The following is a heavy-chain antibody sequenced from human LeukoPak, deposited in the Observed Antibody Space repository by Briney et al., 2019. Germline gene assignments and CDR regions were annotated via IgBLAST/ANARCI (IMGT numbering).Heavy chain of an antibody. CDR3: ASRGVVSYYYYYAMDV. CDR2: MNPNSGNT. V-gene: IGHV1-8*01. Sequence: AASVKVSCKASRYTFTSYDINWVRQATGQGLEWMGWMNPNSGNTGYAQKFQGGVTMTRNTSISTAYMELSSLRFEDTAVYYCASRGVVSYYYYYAMDVWGQGTTVTVSS. J-gene: IGHJ6*02. CDR1: RYTFTSYD. D-gene: IGHD3-10*01.